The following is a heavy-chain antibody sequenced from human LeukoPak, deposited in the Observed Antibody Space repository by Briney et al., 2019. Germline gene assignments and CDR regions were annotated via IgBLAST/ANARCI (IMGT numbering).Heavy chain of an antibody. J-gene: IGHJ4*02. CDR3: ALICTTSSCLDS. Sequence: GGSVRLSCAASGFPFDDYPMHWVRQAPGKGLGWVSLISWDGGITFYADSLKGRFTISRDNNKNSLYLQMNSPRTDDTALYYCALICTTSSCLDSWGQGTLVTLSS. CDR1: GFPFDDYP. V-gene: IGHV3-43*01. D-gene: IGHD2-2*01. CDR2: ISWDGGIT.